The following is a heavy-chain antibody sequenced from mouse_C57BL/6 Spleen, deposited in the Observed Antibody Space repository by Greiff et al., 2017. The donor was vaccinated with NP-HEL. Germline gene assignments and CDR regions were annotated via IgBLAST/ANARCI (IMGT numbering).Heavy chain of an antibody. CDR2: IYPGSGST. CDR3: ARGGPVVALYAMDY. D-gene: IGHD1-1*01. J-gene: IGHJ4*01. V-gene: IGHV1-55*01. CDR1: GYTFTSYW. Sequence: QVQLQQPGAELVKPGASVKMSCKASGYTFTSYWITWVKQRPGQGLEWIGDIYPGSGSTNYNEKFKSKATLTVDTSSSTAYMQLSSLTSEDSAVYYCARGGPVVALYAMDYWGQGTSVTVSS.